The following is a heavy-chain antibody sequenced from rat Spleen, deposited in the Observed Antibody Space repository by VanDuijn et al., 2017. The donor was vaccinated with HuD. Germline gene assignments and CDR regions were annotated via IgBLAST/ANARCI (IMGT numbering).Heavy chain of an antibody. CDR3: ARPSYGYPFAY. V-gene: IGHV5-25*01. J-gene: IGHJ3*01. D-gene: IGHD1-7*01. Sequence: EVQLVESGGGLVQPGRSLKLSCAASGFTFSNYDMAWVRQAPGKGLEWIASITNTGRNTYYPDTMKGRFTISRDNARSTLYLEMDSLRSEDTATYYCARPSYGYPFAYWGQGTLVTVSS. CDR2: ITNTGRNT. CDR1: GFTFSNYD.